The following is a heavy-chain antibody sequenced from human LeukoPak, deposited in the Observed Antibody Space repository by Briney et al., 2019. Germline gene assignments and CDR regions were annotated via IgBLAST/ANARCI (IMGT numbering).Heavy chain of an antibody. J-gene: IGHJ3*02. Sequence: GGSLPLSCAASGFRFSNYGMHWVRQAPGKGLDWVAFIRYDGSKKYYADSVKGRFTISRDNAKNSLYLQMNSLRAEDTAVYYCAREVSSLAGVTAFDIWGQGTMVTVSS. CDR3: AREVSSLAGVTAFDI. V-gene: IGHV3-30*02. D-gene: IGHD6-25*01. CDR1: GFRFSNYG. CDR2: IRYDGSKK.